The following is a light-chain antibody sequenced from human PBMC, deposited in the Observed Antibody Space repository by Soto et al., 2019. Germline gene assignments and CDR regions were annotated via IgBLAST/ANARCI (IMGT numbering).Light chain of an antibody. CDR3: QQYDSSPWT. CDR1: QSVSSSS. J-gene: IGKJ1*01. Sequence: EIVLTQSPGTLSLSPGERATLSCRASQSVSSSSLAWYQQKPGQAPRLLIYGASSRATGIPDRFSGSGSGTDFTLTISRLEPEDFAVYYCQQYDSSPWTFGQGTKVEIK. V-gene: IGKV3-20*01. CDR2: GAS.